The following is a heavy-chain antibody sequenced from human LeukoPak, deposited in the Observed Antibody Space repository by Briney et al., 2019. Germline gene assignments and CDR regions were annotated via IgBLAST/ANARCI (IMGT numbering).Heavy chain of an antibody. CDR2: IRSKAYGGTT. V-gene: IGHV3-49*04. J-gene: IGHJ4*02. Sequence: GGSLRLSCAASGFTFIDYSMSWVRQAPGKGLEWVGFIRSKAYGGTTEYAASVKGRFTISRDDSKSIAYLQMNSLKTEDTAVYYCSTQNYDSSGYYFRTRSFDYWGQGTLVTVSS. CDR1: GFTFIDYS. CDR3: STQNYDSSGYYFRTRSFDY. D-gene: IGHD3-22*01.